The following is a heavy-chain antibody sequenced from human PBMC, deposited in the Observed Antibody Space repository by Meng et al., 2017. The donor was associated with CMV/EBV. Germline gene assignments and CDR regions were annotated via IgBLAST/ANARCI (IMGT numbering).Heavy chain of an antibody. Sequence: SQTLSPTCTVSGGSISSSSYYWGWLRQPPGKGLEWTGSIYYSGSTYYNPSLKCRVTISVDTSKSQFSLKLSSVTAADTAVYYCARRHSGSYYFDPWGQGTLVTVSS. CDR2: IYYSGST. D-gene: IGHD1-26*01. CDR3: ARRHSGSYYFDP. J-gene: IGHJ5*02. V-gene: IGHV4-39*01. CDR1: GGSISSSSYY.